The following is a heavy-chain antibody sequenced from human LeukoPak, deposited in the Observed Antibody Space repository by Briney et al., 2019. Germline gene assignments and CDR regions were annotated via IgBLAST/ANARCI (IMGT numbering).Heavy chain of an antibody. CDR1: GGSFSGYY. D-gene: IGHD3-22*01. CDR2: IDHSGST. Sequence: PSETLSLTCAVYGGSFSGYYWSWIRQPPGKGLEWIGEIDHSGSTNYNPSLKSRVTISVDTSKNQFSLKLSSVTAADTAVYYCARRHDYYDSCGYGYWGQGTLVTVSS. V-gene: IGHV4-34*01. CDR3: ARRHDYYDSCGYGY. J-gene: IGHJ4*02.